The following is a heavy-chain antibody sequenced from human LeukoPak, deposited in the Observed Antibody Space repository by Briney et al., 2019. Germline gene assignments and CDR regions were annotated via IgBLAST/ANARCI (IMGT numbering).Heavy chain of an antibody. V-gene: IGHV3-23*01. J-gene: IGHJ4*02. CDR2: ISNSDYST. CDR1: GFTFSSYW. Sequence: GGSLRLSCAASGFTFSSYWMNWVRQAPGKGLEWVSTISNSDYSTYYADSVKGRFTISRANSENTLYLQMNNLRAEDTAVYYCAKATGYLLWGQGTLVTVSS. D-gene: IGHD1-14*01. CDR3: AKATGYLL.